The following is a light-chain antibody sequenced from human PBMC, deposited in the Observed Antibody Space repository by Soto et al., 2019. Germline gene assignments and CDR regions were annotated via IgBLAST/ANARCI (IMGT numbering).Light chain of an antibody. CDR2: AAS. CDR3: QQSYSTPWT. J-gene: IGKJ1*01. CDR1: QSISSY. Sequence: IYLTKSPSSLSASVGDRVTITCRASQSISSYLNWYQQKPGKAPKLLIYAASSLRSGVPSRFSGSGSGTDFTLTISSLQPEDFATYYCQQSYSTPWTFGQGTKVDIK. V-gene: IGKV1-39*01.